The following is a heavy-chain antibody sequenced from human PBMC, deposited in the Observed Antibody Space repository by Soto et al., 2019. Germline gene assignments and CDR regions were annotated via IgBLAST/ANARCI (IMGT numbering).Heavy chain of an antibody. D-gene: IGHD2-8*02. Sequence: ESGGGLVQPGRSLRLSCAASGFTFDDYALHWVRQVPGKGLEWVSGISWNSVAIHYADSVKGRFTISRDNAKNSLYLQMNILRGGDTALYYCAKATRLTDTGPDWGQGTLVTVSS. CDR1: GFTFDDYA. CDR2: ISWNSVAI. V-gene: IGHV3-9*01. CDR3: AKATRLTDTGPD. J-gene: IGHJ4*02.